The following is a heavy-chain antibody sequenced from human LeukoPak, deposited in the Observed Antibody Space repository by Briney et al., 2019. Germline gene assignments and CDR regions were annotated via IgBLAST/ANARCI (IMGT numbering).Heavy chain of an antibody. V-gene: IGHV4-4*09. CDR2: IHSSRSA. CDR3: ARRGGVGIGGRPSNYYYMDV. D-gene: IGHD6-6*01. J-gene: IGHJ6*03. CDR1: GGSINSYY. Sequence: SETLSLTCTVSGGSINSYYWSWIRQPPGKGLEWIGYIHSSRSANYNPSLKSRVTMSVDASKNQFSLKLSSVTAADTAVYYCARRGGVGIGGRPSNYYYMDVWGKGTTVTVSS.